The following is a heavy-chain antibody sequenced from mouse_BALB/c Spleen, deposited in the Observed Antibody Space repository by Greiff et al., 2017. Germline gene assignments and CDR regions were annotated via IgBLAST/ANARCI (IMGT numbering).Heavy chain of an antibody. J-gene: IGHJ3*01. D-gene: IGHD2-3*01. CDR2: IYPYNGGT. CDR3: AGGYFDFAY. Sequence: VQLKQSGPELVKPGASVKISCKASGYTFTDYNMHWVKQSHGKSLEWIGYIYPYNGGTGYNQKFKSKATLTVDNSSSTAYMELRSLTSEDSAVYYCAGGYFDFAYWGQGTLVTVSA. V-gene: IGHV1S29*02. CDR1: GYTFTDYN.